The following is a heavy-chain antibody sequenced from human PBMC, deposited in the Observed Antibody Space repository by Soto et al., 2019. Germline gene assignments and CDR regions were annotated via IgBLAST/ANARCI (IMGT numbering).Heavy chain of an antibody. CDR1: GDSVSSSTVA. J-gene: IGHJ4*02. V-gene: IGHV6-1*01. D-gene: IGHD1-26*01. Sequence: PSQTLSLTCAISGDSVSSSTVAWNWIRQSPSRGLEWLGRTYYRSKWYNDSAFSVKSRLIISPDTSKNQFSLKLTSLTPDDTAVYYCARETVVGGIDFDYWGQGTLVTV. CDR3: ARETVVGGIDFDY. CDR2: TYYRSKWYN.